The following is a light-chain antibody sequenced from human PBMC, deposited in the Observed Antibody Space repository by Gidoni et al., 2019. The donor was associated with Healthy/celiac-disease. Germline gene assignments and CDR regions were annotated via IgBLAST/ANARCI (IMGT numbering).Light chain of an antibody. CDR1: HSISSY. Sequence: DIQMTQSPSSLSASVGDRVTITCRASHSISSYLKCYQQKPGKAPKLLIYAASSLQSGVPSRCSGSGSGTDFTLTISSQQPEDFATYYCQQSYSTPPTFGGGTKVEIK. V-gene: IGKV1-39*01. CDR2: AAS. CDR3: QQSYSTPPT. J-gene: IGKJ4*01.